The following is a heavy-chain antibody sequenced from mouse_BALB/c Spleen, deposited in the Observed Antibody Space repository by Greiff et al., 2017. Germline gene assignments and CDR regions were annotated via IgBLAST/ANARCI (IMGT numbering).Heavy chain of an antibody. CDR2: ISYSGST. CDR1: GDSITSGY. J-gene: IGHJ4*01. D-gene: IGHD1-1*01. Sequence: EVMLVESGPSLVKPSQTLSLTCSVTGDSITSGYWNWTRKFPGNKLEYMGYISYSGSTYYNPSLKSRISITRDTSKNQYYLQLNSVTTEDTATYYCARTGSSYDYAMDYWGQGTSVTVSS. CDR3: ARTGSSYDYAMDY. V-gene: IGHV3-8*02.